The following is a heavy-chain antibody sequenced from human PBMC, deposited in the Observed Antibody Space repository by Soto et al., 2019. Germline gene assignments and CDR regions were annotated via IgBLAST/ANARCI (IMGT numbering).Heavy chain of an antibody. CDR2: INSDGSST. Sequence: PGGSLRLSCAASGFTFSSYWMHWVRQAPGKGLVWVSRINSDGSSTSYADSVKGRFSISRDNSKNTLRLQMNSLRADDTAVYYCAKDGASGSYPPYYYFGMDVWGQGTTVTVSS. D-gene: IGHD1-26*01. V-gene: IGHV3-74*01. CDR1: GFTFSSYW. J-gene: IGHJ6*02. CDR3: AKDGASGSYPPYYYFGMDV.